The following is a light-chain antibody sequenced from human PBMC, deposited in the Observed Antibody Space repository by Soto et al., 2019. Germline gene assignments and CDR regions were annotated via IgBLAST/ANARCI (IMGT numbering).Light chain of an antibody. CDR3: QQYTTYAT. Sequence: DIQLTQSPSTLSAAVGDSVTITCRASQNIRNLLAWYQQKPGKAPKPLIYDASTLKTGVPSRFSGSGSGSEFNFTITGLQPDDFATYFCQQYTTYATFGQGTRLDIK. CDR2: DAS. CDR1: QNIRNL. J-gene: IGKJ5*01. V-gene: IGKV1-5*01.